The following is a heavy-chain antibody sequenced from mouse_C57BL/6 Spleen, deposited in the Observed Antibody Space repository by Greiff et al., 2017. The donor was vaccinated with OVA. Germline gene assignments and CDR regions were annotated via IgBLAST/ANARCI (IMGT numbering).Heavy chain of an antibody. V-gene: IGHV1-22*01. Sequence: VQLQQSGPELVKPGASVKMSCKASGYTFTDYNMHWVKQSHGKSLEWIGYINPNNGGTSYNQKFKGKATLTVNKSSSTAYMELRSLTSEDSAVYYCASGGLVWYFDVWGTGTTVTVSS. CDR1: GYTFTDYN. D-gene: IGHD2-4*01. CDR2: INPNNGGT. CDR3: ASGGLVWYFDV. J-gene: IGHJ1*03.